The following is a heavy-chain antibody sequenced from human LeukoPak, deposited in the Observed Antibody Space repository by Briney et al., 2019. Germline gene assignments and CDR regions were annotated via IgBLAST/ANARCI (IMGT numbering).Heavy chain of an antibody. V-gene: IGHV3-23*01. Sequence: GGSLRLSCEASEFTFSSYAIRWVRQAPGTGLEWVSSIPGSGGATYYADSVRGRFSISRDSSKNTVYLQMNSLRDEDTAVYYCARARPWDSSRSYYFGMDVWGLGTTVTVSS. CDR1: EFTFSSYA. CDR2: IPGSGGAT. D-gene: IGHD3-22*01. CDR3: ARARPWDSSRSYYFGMDV. J-gene: IGHJ6*02.